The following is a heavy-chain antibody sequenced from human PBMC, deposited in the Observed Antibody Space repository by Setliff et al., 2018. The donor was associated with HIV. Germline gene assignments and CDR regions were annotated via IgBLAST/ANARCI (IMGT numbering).Heavy chain of an antibody. CDR1: DGSISRTSYY. CDR2: VYYTGST. D-gene: IGHD1-26*01. V-gene: IGHV4-39*07. CDR3: ARTRAPYFFDF. J-gene: IGHJ4*02. Sequence: PSETLSLTCTVSDGSISRTSYYWGWIRQPPGRGLEWIGSVYYTGSTYYNPSLKSRVTISVDTSKNQFSLQLNSVTAADTAVYFCARTRAPYFFDFWGQGAQVTVSS.